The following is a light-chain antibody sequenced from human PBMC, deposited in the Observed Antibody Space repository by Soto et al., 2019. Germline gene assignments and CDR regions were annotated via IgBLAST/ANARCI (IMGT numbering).Light chain of an antibody. CDR2: DAS. Sequence: DIEMTQSPSTLSASVGDRVTVTCRASQSIGNLLAWYQQKPGKAPNLLISDASNLEIGVPSRFSGSGSETDFTLTITSLQPEDFATYDCQQYKNYNPSTFGQGTKLDI. CDR1: QSIGNL. CDR3: QQYKNYNPST. J-gene: IGKJ2*01. V-gene: IGKV1-5*01.